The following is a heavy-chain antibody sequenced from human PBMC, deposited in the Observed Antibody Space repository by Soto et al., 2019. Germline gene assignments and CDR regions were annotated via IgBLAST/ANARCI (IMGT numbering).Heavy chain of an antibody. CDR1: GGTFSSYA. D-gene: IGHD3-10*01. J-gene: IGHJ5*02. Sequence: GASVKVSCKASGGTFSSYAISWVRQAPGQGLEWMGGIIPIFGTANYAQKFQGRVTITADESTSTAYMELSSLRSEDTAVYYCARDQIYFPGGWFDPWGQGTLVTVSS. CDR2: IIPIFGTA. V-gene: IGHV1-69*13. CDR3: ARDQIYFPGGWFDP.